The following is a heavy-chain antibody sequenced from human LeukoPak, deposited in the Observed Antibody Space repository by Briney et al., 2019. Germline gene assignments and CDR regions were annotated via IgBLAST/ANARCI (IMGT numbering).Heavy chain of an antibody. CDR2: ISSSSSYI. V-gene: IGHV3-21*01. CDR1: GFTFSSYS. Sequence: SGGSLRLSCVASGFTFSSYSMNWVRQAPGKGLEWVSSISSSSSYIYYADSVKGRFTISRDNAKNSLYLQMNSLRAEDTAVYYCARMGTTALAFDYWGQGTLVTVSS. J-gene: IGHJ4*02. D-gene: IGHD4-17*01. CDR3: ARMGTTALAFDY.